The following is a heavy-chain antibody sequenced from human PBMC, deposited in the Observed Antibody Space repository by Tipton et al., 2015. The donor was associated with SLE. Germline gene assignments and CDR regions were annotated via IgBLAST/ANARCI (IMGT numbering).Heavy chain of an antibody. V-gene: IGHV3-30*04. CDR1: GFSFSSYP. CDR2: ISYDGSYK. D-gene: IGHD1-26*01. CDR3: ARDVVGATEGLDY. J-gene: IGHJ4*02. Sequence: SLRLSCAASGFSFSSYPMHWVRQAPGKGLEWVAVISYDGSYKYNADSVKGRFTISRDNSKNTLYLQMNSLRAEDTAVYYCARDVVGATEGLDYWGQGTLVTVSS.